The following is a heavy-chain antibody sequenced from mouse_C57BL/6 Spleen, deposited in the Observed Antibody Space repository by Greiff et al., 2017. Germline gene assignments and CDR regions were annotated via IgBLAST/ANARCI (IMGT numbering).Heavy chain of an antibody. CDR3: ARDGSRGYYWYFDV. D-gene: IGHD1-1*01. CDR1: GFTFSDYG. CDR2: ISSGSSTL. V-gene: IGHV5-17*01. Sequence: EVQLKESGGGLVKPGGSLKLSCAASGFTFSDYGMHWVRQAPEKGLEWVAYISSGSSTLYYADTVKGRFTISRDNAKNTLFLQMTSLRSEDTAMYYCARDGSRGYYWYFDVWGTGTTVTVSS. J-gene: IGHJ1*03.